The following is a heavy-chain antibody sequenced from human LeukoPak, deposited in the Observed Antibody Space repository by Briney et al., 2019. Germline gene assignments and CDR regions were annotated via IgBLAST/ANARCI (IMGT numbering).Heavy chain of an antibody. CDR1: GGSFSGYY. Sequence: TSETLSLTCAVYGGSFSGYYWSWIRQPPGEGLEWIGEINHSGSTNYNPSLKSRVTISVDTSKNQFSLKLSSVTAADTAVYYCARGRGRLVSWLQLGYYFDYWGQGTLVTVSS. D-gene: IGHD5-24*01. CDR3: ARGRGRLVSWLQLGYYFDY. V-gene: IGHV4-34*01. CDR2: INHSGST. J-gene: IGHJ4*02.